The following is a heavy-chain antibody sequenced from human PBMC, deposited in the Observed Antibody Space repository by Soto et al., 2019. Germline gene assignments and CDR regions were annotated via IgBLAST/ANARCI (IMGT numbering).Heavy chain of an antibody. CDR3: ARDLVFRGYDMFDY. CDR1: GGSISSGGYY. Sequence: ASETLSLTCTVSGGSISSGGYYWSWIRQHPGKGLEWIGYIYYSGSTYYNPSLKSRVTISVDTSKNQFSLKLSSVTAADTAVYYCARDLVFRGYDMFDYWGQGTLVTVSS. J-gene: IGHJ4*02. CDR2: IYYSGST. D-gene: IGHD5-12*01. V-gene: IGHV4-31*03.